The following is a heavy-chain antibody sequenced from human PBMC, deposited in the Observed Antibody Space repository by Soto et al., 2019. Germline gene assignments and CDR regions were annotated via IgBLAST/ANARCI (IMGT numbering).Heavy chain of an antibody. Sequence: SVKVSWKDSGGTFSSYAISWVRQAPGQGLEWMGGIIPIVGTANYAQKFQGRVTITADESTSTAYMELSSLRSEDTAVDYCARDTRPGIGFDYYYYGGMEDWGQGTRVTVS. CDR3: ARDTRPGIGFDYYYYGGMED. V-gene: IGHV1-69*13. CDR1: GGTFSSYA. CDR2: IIPIVGTA. J-gene: IGHJ6*02. D-gene: IGHD1-26*01.